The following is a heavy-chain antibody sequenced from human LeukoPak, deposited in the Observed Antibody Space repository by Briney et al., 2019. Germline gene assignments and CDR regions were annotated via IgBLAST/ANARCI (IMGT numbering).Heavy chain of an antibody. D-gene: IGHD2-15*01. Sequence: SETLSLTCTVSGGSISGYYWSWIRQPPGKGLEWIGYIYYSGSTNYNPSLKSRVTISVDTSKNQFSLKLSSVTAADTAVYYCARVAGNAADYWGQGTLVTVSS. V-gene: IGHV4-59*01. CDR3: ARVAGNAADY. J-gene: IGHJ4*02. CDR2: IYYSGST. CDR1: GGSISGYY.